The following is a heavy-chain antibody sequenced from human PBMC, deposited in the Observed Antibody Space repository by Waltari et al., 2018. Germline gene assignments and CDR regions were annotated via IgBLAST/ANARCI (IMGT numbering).Heavy chain of an antibody. CDR1: GFTFSNTW. V-gene: IGHV3-15*01. Sequence: EVQLVESGGGLVNPGGSLRLSCAASGFTFSNTWMDWVRQAQGKGMEWIARIKPQSDGGGATYYAAPVTGRFTVSRDDSKNMLYLQMSSLKTEDTAMYYCTTDQGDSYTFYSFDYWGQGTLVTVSS. CDR2: IKPQSDGGGAT. J-gene: IGHJ4*02. D-gene: IGHD3-16*02. CDR3: TTDQGDSYTFYSFDY.